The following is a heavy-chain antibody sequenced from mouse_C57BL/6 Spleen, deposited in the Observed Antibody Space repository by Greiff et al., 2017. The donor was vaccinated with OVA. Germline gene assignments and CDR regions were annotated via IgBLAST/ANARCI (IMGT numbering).Heavy chain of an antibody. D-gene: IGHD1-1*01. CDR1: GYSFTGYY. CDR2: INPSTGGT. Sequence: DVKLQESGPELVKPGASVKISCKASGYSFTGYYMNWVKQSPEKSLEWIGEINPSTGGTTYNQKFKAKATLTVDKSSSTAYMQLKSLTSEDSAVYYCYYYGSRYYFDYWGQGTTLTVSS. V-gene: IGHV1-42*01. CDR3: YYYGSRYYFDY. J-gene: IGHJ2*01.